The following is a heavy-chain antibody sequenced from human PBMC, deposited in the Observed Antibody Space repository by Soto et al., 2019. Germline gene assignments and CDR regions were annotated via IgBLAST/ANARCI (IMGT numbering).Heavy chain of an antibody. Sequence: GASVKVSCKASGYTFTSYAMHWVRQAPGQRLEWMGWINAGNGNTKYSQKFQGRVTITRDTSASTAYMELSSLRSEDTAVYYCARDSVGCRVAAAGLSDYWGQGTLVTVAS. CDR2: INAGNGNT. CDR3: ARDSVGCRVAAAGLSDY. V-gene: IGHV1-3*01. J-gene: IGHJ4*02. D-gene: IGHD6-13*01. CDR1: GYTFTSYA.